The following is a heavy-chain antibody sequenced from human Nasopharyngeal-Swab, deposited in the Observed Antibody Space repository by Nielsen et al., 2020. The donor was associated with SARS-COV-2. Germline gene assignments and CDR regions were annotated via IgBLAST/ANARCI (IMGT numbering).Heavy chain of an antibody. V-gene: IGHV4-59*01. Sequence: RQAPGKGLEWIGYIYYSGSTNYNPSLKSRVTISVDTSKNQFSLKLSSVTAADTAVYYCARGAGRWETSGSYPWWGDYYYYGMDVWGQGTTVTSP. J-gene: IGHJ6*02. CDR2: IYYSGST. D-gene: IGHD1-26*01. CDR3: ARGAGRWETSGSYPWWGDYYYYGMDV.